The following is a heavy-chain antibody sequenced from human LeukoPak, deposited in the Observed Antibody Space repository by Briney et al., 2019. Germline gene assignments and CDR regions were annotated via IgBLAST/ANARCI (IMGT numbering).Heavy chain of an antibody. V-gene: IGHV4-59*01. CDR3: GRGSFDGSAYYYDY. J-gene: IGHJ4*02. Sequence: ASQTLSLTCSVTGASLSSDYWSWIRQAPGKGLEWIGYIYYTGSTNYNPSLKSRVTISADTSMNQFSLKLKSVSAADTAVYYCGRGSFDGSAYYYDYWGQGTLVTVSS. CDR2: IYYTGST. D-gene: IGHD3-22*01. CDR1: GASLSSDY.